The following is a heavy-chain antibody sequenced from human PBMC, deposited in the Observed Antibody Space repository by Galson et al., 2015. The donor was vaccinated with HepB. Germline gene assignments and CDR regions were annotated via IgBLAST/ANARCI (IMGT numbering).Heavy chain of an antibody. V-gene: IGHV3-30*18. D-gene: IGHD3-10*01. CDR3: AKDAYYYARDSFYGMDV. CDR1: GFRFNAYG. J-gene: IGHJ6*02. CDR2: ISHDGTIK. Sequence: SLRLSCAASGFRFNAYGLHWVHRAPGKGLEWVAVISHDGTIKYYADFVKGRFTISRDNSENTVSLVMNSLTVEDSAVYHCAKDAYYYARDSFYGMDVWGQGTTVAVSS.